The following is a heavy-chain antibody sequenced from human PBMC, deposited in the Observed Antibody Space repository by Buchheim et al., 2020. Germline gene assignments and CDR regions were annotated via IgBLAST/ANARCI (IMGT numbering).Heavy chain of an antibody. Sequence: EVQLVRSGGGLVQPGGSLRLSCAASGIPVSSNYMSWVRQSPEKGLEWVSVLYTSGKSYYTDSVKGRFIVSRDDSENTLYLQMNGLRPEDTAVYYCASPGYSSGWYAYWGQGT. V-gene: IGHV3-66*02. CDR2: LYTSGKS. J-gene: IGHJ4*02. CDR1: GIPVSSNY. D-gene: IGHD6-19*01. CDR3: ASPGYSSGWYAY.